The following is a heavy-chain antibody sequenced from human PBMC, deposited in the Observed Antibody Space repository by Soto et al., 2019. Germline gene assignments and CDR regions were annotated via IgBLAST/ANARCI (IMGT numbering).Heavy chain of an antibody. J-gene: IGHJ6*02. Sequence: QLGGSLRLSCAASGFTFSSYAMSWVRQAPGKGLEWVSAISGSGGSTYYADSVKGRFTISRDNSKNTLYLQMNSLRAEDTAVYYCANPRPIVSYGMDVWGQGTTVTVSS. V-gene: IGHV3-23*01. CDR2: ISGSGGST. CDR3: ANPRPIVSYGMDV. D-gene: IGHD6-6*01. CDR1: GFTFSSYA.